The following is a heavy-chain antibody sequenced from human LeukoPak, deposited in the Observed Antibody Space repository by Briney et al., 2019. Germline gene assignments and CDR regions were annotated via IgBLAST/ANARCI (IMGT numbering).Heavy chain of an antibody. J-gene: IGHJ6*02. V-gene: IGHV4-34*01. Sequence: SETLSLTCAVYGGSFSGYYWSWIRQPPGKGLEWIGEINHSGSTNYNPSLKSRVTISVDTSKNQFSLKLSSVTAADTAVYYCARGGYSGYARYYYGMDVWGQGTTVTVSS. D-gene: IGHD5-12*01. CDR3: ARGGYSGYARYYYGMDV. CDR2: INHSGST. CDR1: GGSFSGYY.